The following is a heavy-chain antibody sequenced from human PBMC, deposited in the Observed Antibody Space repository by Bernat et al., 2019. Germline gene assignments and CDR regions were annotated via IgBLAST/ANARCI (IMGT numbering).Heavy chain of an antibody. Sequence: GRGGEAGGGVGKPGGSLRLACAASGCTFGDYYMRWIRQAPGKGLEWVSYISSSSSYTNYADSVKGRFTISRANAKNSLYLQMNSLRAEDTAVYYCARAARLGRLGYWGQGTLVTVSS. V-gene: IGHV3-11*06. D-gene: IGHD6-6*01. CDR1: GCTFGDYY. CDR3: ARAARLGRLGY. J-gene: IGHJ4*02. CDR2: ISSSSSYT.